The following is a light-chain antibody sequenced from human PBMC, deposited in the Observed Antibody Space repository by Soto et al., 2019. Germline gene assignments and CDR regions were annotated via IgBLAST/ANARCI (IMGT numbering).Light chain of an antibody. Sequence: DIVMTQSPDSLAVSLGERATINCKSSQTVLYNSNNKNYLTWYQQKPGQPPKLLIYWASTRESGVPDRFSGSGSGTDFTLTISSLLPEDVAVYYCQQYDSAPFTFGPGTKVDIK. CDR3: QQYDSAPFT. V-gene: IGKV4-1*01. J-gene: IGKJ3*01. CDR2: WAS. CDR1: QTVLYNSNNKNY.